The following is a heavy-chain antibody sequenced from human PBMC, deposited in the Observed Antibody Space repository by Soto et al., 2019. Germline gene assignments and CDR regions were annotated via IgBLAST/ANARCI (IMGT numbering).Heavy chain of an antibody. CDR1: GFTFSSYA. D-gene: IGHD6-19*01. V-gene: IGHV3-30-3*01. CDR3: ARDRKSSYSSGWYGGLGY. CDR2: ISYDGSNK. J-gene: IGHJ4*02. Sequence: QVQLVESGGGVVQPGRSLRLSCAASGFTFSSYAMHWVRQAPGKGLEWVAVISYDGSNKYYADSVKGRFTISRDNSKNTLYLQMNSLRAEDTAVYYCARDRKSSYSSGWYGGLGYWGQGTLVTVSS.